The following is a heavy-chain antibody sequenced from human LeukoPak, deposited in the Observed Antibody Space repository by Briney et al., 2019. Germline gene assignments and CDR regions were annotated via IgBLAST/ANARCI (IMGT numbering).Heavy chain of an antibody. CDR2: INHSGST. J-gene: IGHJ4*02. V-gene: IGHV4-34*01. Sequence: SETLSLTCAVYGGSFSGYYWSWIRQPPGKGLEWIGEINHSGSTNYNPSLKSRVTISVDTSENQFSLKLSSVTAADTAVYYCARGEIAAPTDYWGQGTLVTVSS. D-gene: IGHD6-13*01. CDR1: GGSFSGYY. CDR3: ARGEIAAPTDY.